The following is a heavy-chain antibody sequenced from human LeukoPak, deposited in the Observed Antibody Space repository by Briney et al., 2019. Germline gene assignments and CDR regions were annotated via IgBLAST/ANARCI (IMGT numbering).Heavy chain of an antibody. CDR3: ARNVVGEFSD. V-gene: IGHV4-30-2*01. Sequence: PSETLSLTCTVSGGSISSGGYYWSWIRQPPGKGLEWIGYIYHSGSTYYNPSLKSRVTISVDRSKNQFSLKLSSVTAADTAVYYRARNVVGEFSDWGQGTLVTVSS. D-gene: IGHD3-10*01. CDR2: IYHSGST. J-gene: IGHJ4*02. CDR1: GGSISSGGYY.